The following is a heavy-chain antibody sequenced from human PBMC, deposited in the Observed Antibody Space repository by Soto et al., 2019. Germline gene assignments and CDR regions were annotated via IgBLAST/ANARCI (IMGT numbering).Heavy chain of an antibody. CDR2: ISYDGSTK. J-gene: IGHJ6*02. V-gene: IGHV3-30*18. Sequence: PGRSLRLSYGASGFTFSIYGMHWIRQDAGKWLEWVELISYDGSTKFYAAYVKARFTISRDNSKSTLNLAMNSMSAEDTAVYFCSKDAKKYHFYNHGMDVWGQGTTVTV. D-gene: IGHD2-2*01. CDR1: GFTFSIYG. CDR3: SKDAKKYHFYNHGMDV.